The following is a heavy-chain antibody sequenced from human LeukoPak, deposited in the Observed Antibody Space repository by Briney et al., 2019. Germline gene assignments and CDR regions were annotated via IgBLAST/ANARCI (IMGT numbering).Heavy chain of an antibody. CDR3: ARDVGFNNGWPA. D-gene: IGHD6-19*01. J-gene: IGHJ5*02. CDR1: GFSFKAYE. Sequence: GGSLRLSCVASGFSFKAYEMNWVRQAPGKGLEWISYISVGGSDEDYADSVKGRFSISRDNAKNSLFLQMNSLRVEDTAVYYCARDVGFNNGWPAWGQGTLVAVSS. CDR2: ISVGGSDE. V-gene: IGHV3-48*03.